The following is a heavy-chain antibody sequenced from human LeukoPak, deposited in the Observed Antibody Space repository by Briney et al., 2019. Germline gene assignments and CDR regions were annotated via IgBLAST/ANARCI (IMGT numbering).Heavy chain of an antibody. Sequence: GASVKVSCKASGGTFSSYAISWVRQAPGQGLEWMGGIIPIFGTANYAQKFQGRVTITADESTSTAYMELSSLRSEDTAVYYCARDPLYGSGISLGGGNWFDSWGQGTLVTVSS. CDR2: IIPIFGTA. D-gene: IGHD3-10*01. V-gene: IGHV1-69*13. J-gene: IGHJ5*01. CDR1: GGTFSSYA. CDR3: ARDPLYGSGISLGGGNWFDS.